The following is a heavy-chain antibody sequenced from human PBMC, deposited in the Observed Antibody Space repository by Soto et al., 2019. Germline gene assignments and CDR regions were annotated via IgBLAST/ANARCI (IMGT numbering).Heavy chain of an antibody. CDR1: GYTFTSFS. D-gene: IGHD3-3*01. V-gene: IGHV1-46*03. J-gene: IGHJ4*02. Sequence: GASVKVSCKASGYTFTSFSMYCGRQAPGQGLEWMGIINPSGGSTSYAQKFQGRVTMTRDTSTSTVYMELSSLRSEDTAVYYCSNGYVDYDFWSGYLAYWGQGTLVTVSS. CDR3: SNGYVDYDFWSGYLAY. CDR2: INPSGGST.